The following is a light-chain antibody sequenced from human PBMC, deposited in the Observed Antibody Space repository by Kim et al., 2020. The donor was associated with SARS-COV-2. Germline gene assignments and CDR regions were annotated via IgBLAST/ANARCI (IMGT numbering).Light chain of an antibody. CDR2: SDR. CDR3: QVWDTSSDHVV. J-gene: IGLJ3*02. Sequence: SYELTQPPSVSVAPGQTAEITCGGDRMGTKSVHWYQQKPGQAPVVVIYSDRERPSGIPERFSGSNSGNTATLTLSGVEAGDEADYCCQVWDTSSDHVVFGGGTKLTVL. V-gene: IGLV3-21*04. CDR1: RMGTKS.